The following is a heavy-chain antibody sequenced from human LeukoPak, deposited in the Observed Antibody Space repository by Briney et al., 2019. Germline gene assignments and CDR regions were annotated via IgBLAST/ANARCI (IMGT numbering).Heavy chain of an antibody. D-gene: IGHD5-18*01. CDR3: ARDSYSYGYRYAFNV. V-gene: IGHV3-20*04. CDR2: INWNGGST. Sequence: GGSLRLPCAASGFTLDDYVMSWVRQAPGKGLEWVSGINWNGGSTGYADSVKGRFTISRDNAKNSLYLQMNSLRAEDTALYYCARDSYSYGYRYAFNVWGQGTMVTVSS. J-gene: IGHJ3*01. CDR1: GFTLDDYV.